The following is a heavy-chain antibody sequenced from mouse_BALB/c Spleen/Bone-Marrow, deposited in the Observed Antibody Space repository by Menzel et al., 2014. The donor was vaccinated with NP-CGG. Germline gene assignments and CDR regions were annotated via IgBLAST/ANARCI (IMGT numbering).Heavy chain of an antibody. J-gene: IGHJ3*01. D-gene: IGHD2-4*01. CDR1: GYTFXSYD. Sequence: VKLQESGAELVKPGASVKLSCKASGYTFXSYDINWVRQRPEQGLEWIGWIFPGDGSTKYNEKFKGKATLTTDKSSSTAYMQLSRLTSEDSAVYFCARRVYYDYDGGAWFAYWGQGTLVTVSA. CDR2: IFPGDGST. V-gene: IGHV1-85*01. CDR3: ARRVYYDYDGGAWFAY.